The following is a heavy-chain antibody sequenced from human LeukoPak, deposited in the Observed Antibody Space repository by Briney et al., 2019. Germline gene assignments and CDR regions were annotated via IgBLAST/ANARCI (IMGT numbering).Heavy chain of an antibody. CDR1: GYTFTSYG. CDR3: ARGGDYGSPPIDFDY. V-gene: IGHV1-18*01. J-gene: IGHJ4*02. CDR2: ISAYNGNT. D-gene: IGHD4-17*01. Sequence: ASVKVSCKASGYTFTSYGIIWVRQAPGQGLEWMGWISAYNGNTNYAQKLQGRVTMTTDTSTSTAYMELRSLRSDDTAVYYCARGGDYGSPPIDFDYWGQGTLVTVSS.